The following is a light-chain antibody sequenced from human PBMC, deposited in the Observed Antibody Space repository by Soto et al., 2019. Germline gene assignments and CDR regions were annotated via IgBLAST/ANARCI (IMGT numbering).Light chain of an antibody. CDR2: GAS. Sequence: EIVMTQSPVTLSVSPGERATLSCRASHHVATNLAWYQQKPGQAPRLLIYGASTRATGISARFSGSGSGTESTLTLSSLQSDDFEVSYCQQYTARPPWTFGQGTKV. CDR1: HHVATN. J-gene: IGKJ1*01. V-gene: IGKV3-15*01. CDR3: QQYTARPPWT.